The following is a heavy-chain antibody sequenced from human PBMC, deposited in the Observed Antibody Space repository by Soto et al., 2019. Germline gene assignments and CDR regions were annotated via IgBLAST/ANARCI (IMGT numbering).Heavy chain of an antibody. CDR2: IMPVFATP. CDR1: GGTFSTSA. V-gene: IGHV1-69*12. D-gene: IGHD3-3*02. CDR3: ARHKDRQKLGGNYYYISDV. J-gene: IGHJ6*02. Sequence: QVQLMQSGAEVKKPGSSVKVSCKASGGTFSTSAISWVRQAPGEGLEWVGGIMPVFATPDYAQKFQGRITISADESTTPAYLELTSLATHDTALYYCARHKDRQKLGGNYYYISDVWGQGTGITVSS.